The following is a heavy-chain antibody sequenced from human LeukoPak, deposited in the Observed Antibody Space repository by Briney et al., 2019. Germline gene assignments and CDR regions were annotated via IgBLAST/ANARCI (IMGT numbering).Heavy chain of an antibody. CDR2: LYSGCNT. D-gene: IGHD3-9*01. CDR3: ASESLTGYYTPY. CDR1: GFTVSSNY. Sequence: GGSLRPSCAASGFTVSSNYMSWVRQAPGKGLEWVSILYSGCNTYYAQSVKGRFTISRDNSNNTLYLQMNSLRAEDTAVYYCASESLTGYYTPYWGQGTLVTVSS. J-gene: IGHJ4*02. V-gene: IGHV3-53*01.